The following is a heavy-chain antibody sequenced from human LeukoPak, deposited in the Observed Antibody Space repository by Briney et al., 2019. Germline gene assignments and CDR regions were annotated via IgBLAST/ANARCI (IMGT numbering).Heavy chain of an antibody. Sequence: GGSLRLSCAASGFTFSSYGMHWVRQAPGKGLEWVAVISYDGSNKYYADSVKGRFTISRDNSKNTLYLQMNSLRAEDTAVYYCARDHPPIFGVVIDAFDIWGQGTMVTVSS. D-gene: IGHD3-3*01. CDR3: ARDHPPIFGVVIDAFDI. V-gene: IGHV3-30*03. CDR1: GFTFSSYG. J-gene: IGHJ3*02. CDR2: ISYDGSNK.